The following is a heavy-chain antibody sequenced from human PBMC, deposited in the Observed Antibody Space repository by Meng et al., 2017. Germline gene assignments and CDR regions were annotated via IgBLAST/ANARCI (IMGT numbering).Heavy chain of an antibody. D-gene: IGHD2-21*02. CDR3: ARDSRPCGGDCPETYFDY. CDR2: IIPIFGTA. V-gene: IGHV1-69*06. CDR1: GGTFSSYA. Sequence: VQFGGEGRKPGSSVKVSGKASGGTFSSYAISWVRQAPGQGLEWMGGIIPIFGTANYAQKFQGRVTITAVKSTSTAYMELSSLRSEDTAVYYCARDSRPCGGDCPETYFDYWGQGTLVTVSS. J-gene: IGHJ4*02.